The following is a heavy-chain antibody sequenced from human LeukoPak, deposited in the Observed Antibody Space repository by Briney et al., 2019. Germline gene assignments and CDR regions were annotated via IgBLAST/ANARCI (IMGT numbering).Heavy chain of an antibody. Sequence: GASVKVSCKASGGTFSSYAISWVRQAPGQGLEWMGRIIPILGIANYAQKFQGRVTTTADKSTSTAYMELSSLRSEDTAVYYCARDYGGNSGSDYWGQGTLVTVSS. V-gene: IGHV1-69*04. D-gene: IGHD4-17*01. CDR3: ARDYGGNSGSDY. CDR1: GGTFSSYA. J-gene: IGHJ4*02. CDR2: IIPILGIA.